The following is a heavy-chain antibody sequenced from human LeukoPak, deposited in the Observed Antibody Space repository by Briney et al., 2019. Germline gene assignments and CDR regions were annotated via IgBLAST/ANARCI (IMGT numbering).Heavy chain of an antibody. CDR1: GGSISSYY. CDR2: VYYTGNT. CDR3: ARSRERDCSSGACYIDLQAR. D-gene: IGHD2-2*01. Sequence: SETLSLTCTVSGGSISSYYWTWIRQPPGKPLEWIGYVYYTGNTNYNPPLKSRVTISIDTSKNQFSLKLSSVTAADTAVYYCARSRERDCSSGACYIDLQARWGQGTLVTVSS. J-gene: IGHJ4*02. V-gene: IGHV4-59*08.